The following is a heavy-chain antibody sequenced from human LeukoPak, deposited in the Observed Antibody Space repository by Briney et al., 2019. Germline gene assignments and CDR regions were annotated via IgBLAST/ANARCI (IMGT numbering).Heavy chain of an antibody. D-gene: IGHD5-18*01. CDR1: GGSISSSSYY. V-gene: IGHV4-39*01. CDR3: ARSRRTAMGRDY. CDR2: IYYSGST. Sequence: PSETLSLTCTVSGGSISSSSYYWGWIRQPPGKGLEWTGSIYYSGSTYYNPSLKSRVTISVDTSKNQFSLKLSSVTAADTAVYYCARSRRTAMGRDYWGQGTLVTVSS. J-gene: IGHJ4*02.